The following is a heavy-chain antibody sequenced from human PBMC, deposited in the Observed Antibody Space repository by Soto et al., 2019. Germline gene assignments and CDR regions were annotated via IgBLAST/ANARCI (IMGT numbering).Heavy chain of an antibody. J-gene: IGHJ4*02. D-gene: IGHD2-15*01. Sequence: SVKVSCKASGGTFSSYAISWVRQAPGQGLEWMGGIIPIFGTANYAQKFQGRVTITADESTSTAYMELSSLRSEDTAVYYCAREDCSGGSCYSFYWGQGTLVTVSS. CDR2: IIPIFGTA. V-gene: IGHV1-69*13. CDR3: AREDCSGGSCYSFY. CDR1: GGTFSSYA.